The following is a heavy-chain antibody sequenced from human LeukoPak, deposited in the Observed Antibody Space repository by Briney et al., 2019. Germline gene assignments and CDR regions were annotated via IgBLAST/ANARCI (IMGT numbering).Heavy chain of an antibody. D-gene: IGHD3-10*01. Sequence: GGSLRLSCAASGFTVSSNYMSWVRQAPGKGLEWVSAISGSGGSTYYADSVKGRFTISRDNSKNTLYLQMNSLRAEDTAVYYCAKDGASGYYGSGSYRVYFDYWGQGTLVTVSS. V-gene: IGHV3-23*01. CDR1: GFTVSSNY. CDR2: ISGSGGST. J-gene: IGHJ4*02. CDR3: AKDGASGYYGSGSYRVYFDY.